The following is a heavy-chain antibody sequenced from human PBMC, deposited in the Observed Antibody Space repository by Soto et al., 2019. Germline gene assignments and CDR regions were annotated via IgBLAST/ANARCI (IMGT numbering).Heavy chain of an antibody. V-gene: IGHV3-15*01. Sequence: GGSLRLSCAASGFTFSSYAMTWVRQAPGKGLEWVGRIKSKTDGGTTDYAAPVKGRFTISRDDSKNTLYLQMNSLKTEDTAVYYCTTDAWQQLIYFDYWGQGTLVTVSS. D-gene: IGHD6-13*01. J-gene: IGHJ4*02. CDR2: IKSKTDGGTT. CDR1: GFTFSSYA. CDR3: TTDAWQQLIYFDY.